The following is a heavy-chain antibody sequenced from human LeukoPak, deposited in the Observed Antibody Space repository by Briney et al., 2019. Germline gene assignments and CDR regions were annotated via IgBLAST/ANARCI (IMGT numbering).Heavy chain of an antibody. J-gene: IGHJ3*02. CDR3: AKGSVPVVAMNAFEI. Sequence: GGTLRLSCAASGFTFSSYGMSWVRQAPGKGLEWVSAISGSGGSTYYADSVKGRFTISRDNSKNTLFLQMNSLRAEDTAVYYCAKGSVPVVAMNAFEIWGQGTMVTVSS. CDR1: GFTFSSYG. D-gene: IGHD2-2*01. CDR2: ISGSGGST. V-gene: IGHV3-23*01.